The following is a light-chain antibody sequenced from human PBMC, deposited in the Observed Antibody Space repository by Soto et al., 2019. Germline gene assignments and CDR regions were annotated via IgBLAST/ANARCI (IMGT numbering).Light chain of an antibody. CDR2: EVG. J-gene: IGLJ1*01. CDR1: SSDVGGYNY. CDR3: LSKTSTISYV. Sequence: QSVLTQPASVSGSPGQSITISCTGTSSDVGGYNYVSWYQQHPGKAPKLMIYEVGNRPSGVSNRFSGSKSGNTASLTISGLQAEDEADYYCLSKTSTISYVFGTGTKVTVL. V-gene: IGLV2-14*01.